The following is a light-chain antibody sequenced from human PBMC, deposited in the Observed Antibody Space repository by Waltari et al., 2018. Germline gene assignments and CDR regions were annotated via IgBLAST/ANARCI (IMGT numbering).Light chain of an antibody. J-gene: IGKJ4*01. Sequence: EIVMTQSPATLSVDPGEIPSLSCRASQSVRSNLASYQQKPGQAPRLLIYDASTRATGVPARFSGSGSGTDFTLTISSLQSEDFAVYYCQQYNSWPLTFGGGTKVEIK. CDR3: QQYNSWPLT. CDR1: QSVRSN. V-gene: IGKV3-15*01. CDR2: DAS.